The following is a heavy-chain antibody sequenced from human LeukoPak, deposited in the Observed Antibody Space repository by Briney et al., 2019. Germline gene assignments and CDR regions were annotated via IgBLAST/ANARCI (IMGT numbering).Heavy chain of an antibody. CDR1: GMSLTDFQ. J-gene: IGHJ4*02. CDR2: INASGRT. CDR3: ARGDWGGYFDY. D-gene: IGHD3-16*01. Sequence: PSETLSLTCIVYGMSLTDFQWGWIRQSPGKGLEWIGEINASGRTNYTPSLKTSVFISRATSKRQFSLNLTPVTAADTALYYCARGDWGGYFDYWGQGIQVTVSS. V-gene: IGHV4-34*01.